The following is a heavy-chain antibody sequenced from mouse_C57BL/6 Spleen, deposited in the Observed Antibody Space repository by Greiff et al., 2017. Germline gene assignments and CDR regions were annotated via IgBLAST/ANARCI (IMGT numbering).Heavy chain of an antibody. CDR3: ARWVSTMAPFAY. D-gene: IGHD2-1*01. Sequence: QVQLQQPGTELVKPGASVTLSCKASGYTFTSYWMHWVKQSPGQGLEWIGNINPSNGGTNYTEKFKSKATLTVDKSSSTAYMQLRSLTSEDSAVYYWARWVSTMAPFAYWGQGTLVTVSA. J-gene: IGHJ3*01. CDR2: INPSNGGT. V-gene: IGHV1-53*01. CDR1: GYTFTSYW.